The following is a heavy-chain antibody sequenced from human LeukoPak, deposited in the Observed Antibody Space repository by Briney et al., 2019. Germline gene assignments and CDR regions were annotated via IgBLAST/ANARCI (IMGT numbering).Heavy chain of an antibody. D-gene: IGHD5-12*01. CDR1: GFTFSSYG. J-gene: IGHJ6*02. Sequence: DPGRSLRLSCAASGFTFSSYGMHWVRQAPGKGLEWVSYISSSGSTIYYADSVKGRFTISRDNAKNSLYLQMNSLRAEDTAVYYCARERWDLINGIYKKYGLDVWGQGTTVTVSS. V-gene: IGHV3-48*04. CDR2: ISSSGSTI. CDR3: ARERWDLINGIYKKYGLDV.